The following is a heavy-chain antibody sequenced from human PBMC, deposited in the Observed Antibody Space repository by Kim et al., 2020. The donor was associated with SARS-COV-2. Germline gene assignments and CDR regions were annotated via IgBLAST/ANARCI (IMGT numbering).Heavy chain of an antibody. CDR1: GYTFTSYA. D-gene: IGHD3-10*01. V-gene: IGHV7-4-1*02. Sequence: ASVKVSCKASGYTFTSYAMNWVRQAPGQGLEWMGWINTNTGNPTYAQGFTGRFVFSLDTSVSTAYLQISSLKAEDTAVYYCARGMAWFGELFYYYGMDVWGQGTTVTVSS. J-gene: IGHJ6*02. CDR2: INTNTGNP. CDR3: ARGMAWFGELFYYYGMDV.